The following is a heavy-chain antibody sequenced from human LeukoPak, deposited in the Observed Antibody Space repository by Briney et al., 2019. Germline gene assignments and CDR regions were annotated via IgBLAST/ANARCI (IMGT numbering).Heavy chain of an antibody. J-gene: IGHJ3*02. D-gene: IGHD3-10*01. CDR2: IYYSGST. CDR3: ARVAIMVRGVIGIPDGFDI. Sequence: SETLSLTCTVSGGSISSYYWSWLRQPPGKGLEWLGYIYYSGSTNYNPSLKSRVTISVDTSKNQFSLKLSSVTAADTAVYYCARVAIMVRGVIGIPDGFDIWGQGTMVTVSS. CDR1: GGSISSYY. V-gene: IGHV4-59*01.